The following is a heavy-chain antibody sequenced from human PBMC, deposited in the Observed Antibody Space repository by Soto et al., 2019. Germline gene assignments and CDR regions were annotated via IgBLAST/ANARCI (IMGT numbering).Heavy chain of an antibody. CDR2: ISGSGGST. D-gene: IGHD5-12*01. CDR3: AKAPPGDEYSGYECYFDY. CDR1: GFTFSSYA. Sequence: GSLRLSCAASGFTFSSYAMGWVRQAPGKGLEWVSAISGSGGSTYYADSVKGRFTISRDNSKNTLYLQMNSLRAEDTAVYYCAKAPPGDEYSGYECYFDYWGQGTLVTVSS. V-gene: IGHV3-23*01. J-gene: IGHJ4*02.